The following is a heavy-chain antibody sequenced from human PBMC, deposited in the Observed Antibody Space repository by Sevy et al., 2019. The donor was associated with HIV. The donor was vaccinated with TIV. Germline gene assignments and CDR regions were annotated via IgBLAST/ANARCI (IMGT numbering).Heavy chain of an antibody. CDR3: ATSNYVILTGRGVYYYYGMDV. D-gene: IGHD3-9*01. Sequence: ASVKVSCKVSGYTLTELSMHWVRQAPGKGLEWMGGFDPEDGETIYAQKFQGRVTMTEDTSTDTAYMELSSLRSEDTDVYYCATSNYVILTGRGVYYYYGMDVWGQGTTVTVSS. V-gene: IGHV1-24*01. CDR2: FDPEDGET. CDR1: GYTLTELS. J-gene: IGHJ6*02.